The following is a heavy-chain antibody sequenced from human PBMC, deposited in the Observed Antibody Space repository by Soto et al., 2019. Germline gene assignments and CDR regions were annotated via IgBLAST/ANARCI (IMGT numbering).Heavy chain of an antibody. J-gene: IGHJ5*02. Sequence: SETLSLTCAVYGGSVNGYYWNWIRQPPGKGLEWIGEINHTGGTHYNPSLKSRVTMSVDTSKNQFSLRLRSVTAADTAIYYCATRITFLGLLIPPFDHWGQGTQVTVSS. CDR3: ATRITFLGLLIPPFDH. V-gene: IGHV4-34*01. D-gene: IGHD3-3*01. CDR1: GGSVNGYY. CDR2: INHTGGT.